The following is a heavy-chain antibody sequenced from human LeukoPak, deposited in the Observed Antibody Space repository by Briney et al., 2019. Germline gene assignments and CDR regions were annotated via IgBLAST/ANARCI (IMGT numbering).Heavy chain of an antibody. V-gene: IGHV3-64*01. Sequence: GGSLRLSCAASGFTFSSYAMHWVRQAPGKGLEYVSAISSNGGSTYYANSVKGRFTISRDNSKNTLYLQMGSLRAEDMAVYYCARAGTALGFDCWGQGTLVTVSS. CDR2: ISSNGGST. J-gene: IGHJ4*02. CDR1: GFTFSSYA. D-gene: IGHD1-7*01. CDR3: ARAGTALGFDC.